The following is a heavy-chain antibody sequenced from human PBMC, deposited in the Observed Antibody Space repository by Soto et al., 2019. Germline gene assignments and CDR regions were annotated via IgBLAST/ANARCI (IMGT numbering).Heavy chain of an antibody. Sequence: ASVKVSCKTSGYTFTTYYMHWVRQAPGQGLGWMGVINPSDGSTYSAQKFQGRVTMTRDTSTSTVYLELSSLRAEDSAMYYCVRDRFGYGDSGDWGQGTLVTVSS. CDR2: INPSDGST. CDR1: GYTFTTYY. CDR3: VRDRFGYGDSGD. D-gene: IGHD4-17*01. V-gene: IGHV1-46*01. J-gene: IGHJ4*02.